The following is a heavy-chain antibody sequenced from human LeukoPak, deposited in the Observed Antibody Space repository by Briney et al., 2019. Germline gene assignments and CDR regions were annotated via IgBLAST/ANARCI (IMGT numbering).Heavy chain of an antibody. Sequence: GGSLRLSCAASGLTFSSYWMSWVRQAPGKGLEWVANIKQDGSEKYYVDSVKGRFTISRDNAKNSLYLQMNSLRAEDTAVYYCARDGGYCSGGSCDDAFDIWGQGTMVTVSS. V-gene: IGHV3-7*03. CDR1: GLTFSSYW. J-gene: IGHJ3*02. CDR3: ARDGGYCSGGSCDDAFDI. D-gene: IGHD2-15*01. CDR2: IKQDGSEK.